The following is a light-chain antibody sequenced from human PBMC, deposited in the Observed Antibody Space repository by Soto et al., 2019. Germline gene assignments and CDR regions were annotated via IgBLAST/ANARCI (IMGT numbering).Light chain of an antibody. CDR2: DVS. J-gene: IGLJ1*01. CDR1: SSDVGGYNY. Sequence: QSALTQPASVSGSPGQSITIACTGTSSDVGGYNYVSWYQQYPGKAPRLVISDVSNRPSGVSNRFSGSKSGNSASLTISGLQAEDEADYYCSSYTSSSTYVFGNGTKATVL. CDR3: SSYTSSSTYV. V-gene: IGLV2-14*01.